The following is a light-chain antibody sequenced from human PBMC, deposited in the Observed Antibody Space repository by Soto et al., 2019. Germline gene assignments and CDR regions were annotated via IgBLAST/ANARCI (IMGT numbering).Light chain of an antibody. Sequence: EIVLTQSPATLSLSPGERATLSCRASQSVGSYFAWYQQKPGQAPRLLIYDASNRATGIPARFSGSGSGTDFTLTISSLEPEDFAVYYCQQRGNWPLTFGQGTRW. CDR3: QQRGNWPLT. J-gene: IGKJ1*01. V-gene: IGKV3-11*01. CDR1: QSVGSY. CDR2: DAS.